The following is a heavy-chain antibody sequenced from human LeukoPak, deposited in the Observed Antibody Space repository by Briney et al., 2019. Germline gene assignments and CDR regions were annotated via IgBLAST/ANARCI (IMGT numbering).Heavy chain of an antibody. D-gene: IGHD1-26*01. CDR3: ASEVGSSCRRCFDW. CDR2: ISGSGGST. V-gene: IGHV3-23*01. CDR1: GFTFSSYA. J-gene: IGHJ4*02. Sequence: GGSLRLSCAASGFTFSSYAMSWVRQAPGKGLEWVSAISGSGGSTYYADSVKGRFTISRDNSKNTPHLQMNSLRAEDTAVYYCASEVGSSCRRCFDWRGQGTLVTVSS.